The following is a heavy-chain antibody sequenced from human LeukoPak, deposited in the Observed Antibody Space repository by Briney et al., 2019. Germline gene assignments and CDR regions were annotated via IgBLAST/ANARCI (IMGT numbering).Heavy chain of an antibody. D-gene: IGHD3-9*01. Sequence: PSETLSLTCTISGGSISSSSYYWGWIRQPPGKGLEWIGSIYYSGSTYYNPSLKSRVTISVDTSKNQFSLKLSSVTAADTAVYYCARDLLYYDILTGYSLFYYMDVWGKGTTVTVSS. J-gene: IGHJ6*03. CDR3: ARDLLYYDILTGYSLFYYMDV. V-gene: IGHV4-39*07. CDR2: IYYSGST. CDR1: GGSISSSSYY.